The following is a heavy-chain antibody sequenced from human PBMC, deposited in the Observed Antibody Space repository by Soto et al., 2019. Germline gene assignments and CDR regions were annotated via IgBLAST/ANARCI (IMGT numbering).Heavy chain of an antibody. D-gene: IGHD3-10*01. CDR1: GGSISSSSYY. CDR3: ARQMVRGVISTFDY. V-gene: IGHV4-39*01. J-gene: IGHJ4*02. Sequence: QLQLQESGPGLVKPSETLSLTCTVSGGSISSSSYYWGWIRQPPGKGLEWIGSIYYSGSTYYNPSLKSRVTISVDTSKNQFSLKLSSVTAADTAVYYCARQMVRGVISTFDYWGQGTLVTVSS. CDR2: IYYSGST.